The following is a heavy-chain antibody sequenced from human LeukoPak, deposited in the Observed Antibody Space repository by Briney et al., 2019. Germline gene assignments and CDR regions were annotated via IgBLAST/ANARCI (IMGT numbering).Heavy chain of an antibody. CDR2: MDYRGSA. Sequence: PSETLSLTCTVSGGSISSYFWSWIRQPPGKGLEWIGYMDYRGSANYYPSLKSRVTISVDTSKNQFSLKLSSITAADTAVYYCARQRSRYGPEFDYWGQGTPVTVSS. D-gene: IGHD5-24*01. CDR3: ARQRSRYGPEFDY. V-gene: IGHV4-59*01. J-gene: IGHJ4*02. CDR1: GGSISSYF.